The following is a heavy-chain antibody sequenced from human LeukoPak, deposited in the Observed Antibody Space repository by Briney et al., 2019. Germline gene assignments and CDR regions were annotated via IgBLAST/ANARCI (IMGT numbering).Heavy chain of an antibody. Sequence: GGSLRLSCAASGFTFSSYGMHWVRQAPGKGLEWVAVIWYDGSNKYYADSVKGRFTISRDNSKNTLYLQMNSLRAEDTAVYYCAKSTYGSGSYYRDYWGQGTLVTVSS. CDR2: IWYDGSNK. J-gene: IGHJ4*02. V-gene: IGHV3-33*06. CDR1: GFTFSSYG. CDR3: AKSTYGSGSYYRDY. D-gene: IGHD3-10*01.